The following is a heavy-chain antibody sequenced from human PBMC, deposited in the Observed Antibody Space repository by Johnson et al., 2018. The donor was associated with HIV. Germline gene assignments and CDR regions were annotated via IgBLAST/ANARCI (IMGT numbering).Heavy chain of an antibody. CDR2: ISWNSGII. CDR3: AELPGFGDYDDGALDI. Sequence: VVSGGGLVQPGRSLRLSCAASGFTFDDFAMHWVRQAPGKGLEWVSGISWNSGIIGYADSVKGRFTISRDNSKNTLYLQMKSLRAEDTAVYYCAELPGFGDYDDGALDIWGQGTMVTVSS. CDR1: GFTFDDFA. V-gene: IGHV3-9*01. D-gene: IGHD4-17*01. J-gene: IGHJ3*02.